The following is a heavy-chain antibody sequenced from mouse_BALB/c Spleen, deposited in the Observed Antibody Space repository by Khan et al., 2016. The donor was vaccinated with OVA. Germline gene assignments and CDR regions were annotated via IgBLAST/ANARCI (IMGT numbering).Heavy chain of an antibody. CDR2: ISSGSSTI. CDR3: ARATSVEARAMDY. V-gene: IGHV5-17*02. Sequence: EVELVESGGGLVQPGGSRKLSCAASGFTFSSFGMHWVRQAPEKGLEWVAYISSGSSTIFYAETVKGRFTISRDNHKNTLLWQKTRLRSEDTAINFCARATSVEARAMDYWGQGTSVTVSS. CDR1: GFTFSSFG. D-gene: IGHD1-1*01. J-gene: IGHJ4*01.